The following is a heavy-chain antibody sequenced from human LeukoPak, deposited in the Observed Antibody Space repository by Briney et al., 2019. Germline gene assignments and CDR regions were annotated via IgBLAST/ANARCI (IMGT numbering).Heavy chain of an antibody. V-gene: IGHV3-23*01. CDR3: ARERLSGPNDY. J-gene: IGHJ4*02. D-gene: IGHD1-26*01. CDR1: GFTFSSYA. CDR2: ISGSGGST. Sequence: GGPLRLSCAASGFTFSSYAMSWVRQAPGKGLEWVSAISGSGGSTYYADSVKGRFTISRDNAKNSLYLQMNSLRAEDTAVYYCARERLSGPNDYWGQGTLVTVSS.